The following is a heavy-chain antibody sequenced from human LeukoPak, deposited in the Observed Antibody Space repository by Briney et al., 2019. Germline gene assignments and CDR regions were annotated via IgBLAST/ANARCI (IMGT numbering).Heavy chain of an antibody. CDR2: VSYDGSSK. Sequence: PGGSLRLSCAASGXTFSSYGVHWVRQAPGKGLEWVALVSYDGSSKYYADSVKGRFTISRDNSKSTLYLQMNSLRAEYTAVYYCASKYCSGGTCYSAPTYWGQGTLVTVSS. CDR3: ASKYCSGGTCYSAPTY. CDR1: GXTFSSYG. D-gene: IGHD2-15*01. V-gene: IGHV3-30*03. J-gene: IGHJ4*02.